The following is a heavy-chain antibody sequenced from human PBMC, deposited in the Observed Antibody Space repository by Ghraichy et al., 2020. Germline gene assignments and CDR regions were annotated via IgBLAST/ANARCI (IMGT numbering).Heavy chain of an antibody. CDR3: ARDGYCSSPNCYTPRLNDYYNAMDV. CDR2: ISGSGGST. Sequence: GGSLRLSCAASGFTFSSYAMSWVRQAPGKGLEWVSVISGSGGSTYYADSVKGRFTISRDNSKNTLYLQVNSLRAEDTAVYYCARDGYCSSPNCYTPRLNDYYNAMDVWGQGTTVTVSS. J-gene: IGHJ6*02. D-gene: IGHD2-2*02. V-gene: IGHV3-23*01. CDR1: GFTFSSYA.